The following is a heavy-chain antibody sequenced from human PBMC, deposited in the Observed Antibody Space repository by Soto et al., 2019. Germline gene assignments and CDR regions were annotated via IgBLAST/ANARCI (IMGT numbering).Heavy chain of an antibody. CDR2: ISTYNGDT. CDR1: GYTFTTSG. D-gene: IGHD1-26*01. J-gene: IGHJ6*02. V-gene: IGHV1-18*01. CDR3: ARQGSWPYYYDGLDV. Sequence: QVQLVQSGPEVKKPGASVKVSCEASGYTFTTSGISWVRQAPGQGLEWMGWISTYNGDTNSAQKFQGRVTMTADTSTGTVYMELMSLKSDDTAVYYCARQGSWPYYYDGLDVWGQGNTVTVSS.